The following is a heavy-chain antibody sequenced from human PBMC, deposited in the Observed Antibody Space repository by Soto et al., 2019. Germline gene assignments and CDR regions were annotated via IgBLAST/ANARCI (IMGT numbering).Heavy chain of an antibody. CDR1: GFTFSSYA. D-gene: IGHD6-19*01. J-gene: IGHJ6*02. CDR2: ISGSGGST. V-gene: IGHV3-23*01. Sequence: EVQLLESGGGLVQPGGSLRLSCAASGFTFSSYAMSWVRQAPGKGLEWVSAISGSGGSTYYADSVKGRFTISRDNSKNTLYLQMNSLRAEDTAVYYCAKDQGSGWYYDYYYGMDVWGQGTTVTVSS. CDR3: AKDQGSGWYYDYYYGMDV.